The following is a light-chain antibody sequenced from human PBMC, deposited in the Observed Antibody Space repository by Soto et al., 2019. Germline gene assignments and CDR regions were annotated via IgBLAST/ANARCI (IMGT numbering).Light chain of an antibody. V-gene: IGLV2-14*01. J-gene: IGLJ3*02. CDR2: EVI. Sequence: QSALTQPASVSGSPGQSITISCSGARSDVGAYNLVSWYQQSLGKAPKLIIYEVINRPSGVSNRFSGFKSGNTASLTISGLQAEDEGDYYCSSFTTTNSGVFGGGTKLTVL. CDR3: SSFTTTNSGV. CDR1: RSDVGAYNL.